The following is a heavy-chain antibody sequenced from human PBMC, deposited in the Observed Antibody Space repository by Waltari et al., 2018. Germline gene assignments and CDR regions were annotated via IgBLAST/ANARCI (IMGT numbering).Heavy chain of an antibody. CDR1: GYTFTGYY. J-gene: IGHJ4*02. CDR2: INPNSGGT. CDR3: ASRKAVAGTGGFDY. V-gene: IGHV1-2*02. D-gene: IGHD6-19*01. Sequence: QVQLVQSGAEVKKPGASVKVSCKASGYTFTGYYMHWVRQAPGQGLEWMGWINPNSGGTNDAQKFQGRVTMTRDTSISTAYMELSRLRSDDTAVYYCASRKAVAGTGGFDYWGQGTLVTVSS.